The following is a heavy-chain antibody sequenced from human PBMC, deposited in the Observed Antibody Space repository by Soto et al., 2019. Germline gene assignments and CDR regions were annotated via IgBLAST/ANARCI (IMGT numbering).Heavy chain of an antibody. CDR3: ATPQDYDGCLDS. Sequence: ASVKVSCKTSGYTFTSYNIRVVRPDPGQRIAWMGWINVGNGKTRYSQKFQGRLTLTRDTPGNTAYLELNSLISEDTAVYYCATPQDYDGCLDSWGQGTLVTVSS. D-gene: IGHD3-22*01. V-gene: IGHV1-3*01. CDR1: GYTFTSYN. CDR2: INVGNGKT. J-gene: IGHJ4*02.